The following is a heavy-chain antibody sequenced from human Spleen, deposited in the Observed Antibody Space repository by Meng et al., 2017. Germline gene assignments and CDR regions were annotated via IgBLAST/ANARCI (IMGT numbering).Heavy chain of an antibody. CDR2: IYYSGRT. CDR1: GGSISSSNYY. D-gene: IGHD4-17*01. V-gene: IGHV4-39*07. CDR3: ARAYHDYGTNWFDP. Sequence: GSLRLSCTVSGGSISSSNYYWGWIRQSPGKGLELIGIIYYSGRTYYKPSLKSRVTISLDTSKNQFSLKLSSVNAADTAVYYCARAYHDYGTNWFDPWGQGTLVTVSS. J-gene: IGHJ5*02.